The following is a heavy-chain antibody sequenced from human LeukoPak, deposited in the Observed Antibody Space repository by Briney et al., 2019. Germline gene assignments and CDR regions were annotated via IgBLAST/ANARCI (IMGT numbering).Heavy chain of an antibody. V-gene: IGHV4-59*12. J-gene: IGHJ3*02. CDR2: IYHSGST. CDR3: AXGSYSSAXXAFDI. CDR1: GDSISSYY. D-gene: IGHD6-19*01. Sequence: SETLSLTCTVSGDSISSYYWSWIRQPAGKGLEWIGEIYHSGSTNYNPSLKSRVTISVDKSKNQFSLKLSSVTAADTAVYYCAXGSYSSAXXAFDIWGQGTMVTVSS.